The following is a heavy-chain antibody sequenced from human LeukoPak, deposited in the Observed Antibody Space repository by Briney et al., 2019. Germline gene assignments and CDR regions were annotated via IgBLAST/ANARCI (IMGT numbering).Heavy chain of an antibody. CDR3: ARVERCSSTSCYTADY. Sequence: GGSLRLSCAASGFTFSSYSMNWVRQAPGKGLEWVSYISSSSSTIYYADSVKGRFTISRDNAKNSLYLQMNSLRAEDTAVYYCARVERCSSTSCYTADYWGQGTLVTVSS. J-gene: IGHJ4*02. CDR1: GFTFSSYS. V-gene: IGHV3-48*01. D-gene: IGHD2-2*02. CDR2: ISSSSSTI.